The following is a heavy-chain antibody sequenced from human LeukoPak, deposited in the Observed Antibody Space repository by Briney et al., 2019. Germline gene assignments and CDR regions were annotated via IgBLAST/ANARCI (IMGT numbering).Heavy chain of an antibody. J-gene: IGHJ4*02. CDR3: ARGMVRGIGNYFDY. D-gene: IGHD3-10*01. CDR2: IYYSGST. CDR1: GGSISDAAYY. V-gene: IGHV4-30-4*01. Sequence: SETLSLTCTVSGGSISDAAYYWSWIRQPPGKGLEWIGYIYYSGSTYYNPSLKSRVTISVDTSKNQFSLKLSSVTAADTAVYYCARGMVRGIGNYFDYWGQGTLVTVSS.